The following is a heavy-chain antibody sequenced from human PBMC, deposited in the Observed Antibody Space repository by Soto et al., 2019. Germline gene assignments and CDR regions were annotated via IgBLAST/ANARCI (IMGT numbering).Heavy chain of an antibody. Sequence: QVQLVQSGAEVKKPGASVKVSCKASGNTFSNYYIHWVRQAPGQGLEWLGTINPSGGHTTYAQTFLGRVAMPRAASARRRYMELTGLRSEDTAVYYCARGGHVVVVTAAFGHWGQGTLGTASS. CDR2: INPSGGHT. CDR1: GNTFSNYY. J-gene: IGHJ4*02. V-gene: IGHV1-46*03. CDR3: ARGGHVVVVTAAFGH. D-gene: IGHD2-21*02.